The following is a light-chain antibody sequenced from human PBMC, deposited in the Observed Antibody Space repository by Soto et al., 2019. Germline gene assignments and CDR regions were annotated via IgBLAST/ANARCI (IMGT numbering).Light chain of an antibody. CDR3: QQYGSSGT. V-gene: IGKV3-20*01. Sequence: ESVLTQSPCTLSLSPGERATLSCRASQSVSSSYLAWYQQKPGQAPRLLIYGASNRATGIPDRFSGSGSGTDFTLTISRLEPEDFAVYYCQQYGSSGTFGQGTKG. CDR2: GAS. J-gene: IGKJ1*01. CDR1: QSVSSSY.